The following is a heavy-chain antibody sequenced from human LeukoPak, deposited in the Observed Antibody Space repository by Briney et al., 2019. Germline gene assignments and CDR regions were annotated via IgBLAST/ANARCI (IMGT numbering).Heavy chain of an antibody. V-gene: IGHV4-59*01. CDR1: GGSISSYY. J-gene: IGHJ5*02. CDR3: AREGIAAAGPGGSWFDP. CDR2: IYYSGST. D-gene: IGHD6-13*01. Sequence: SETLSLTCTVSGGSISSYYWSWIRQPPGKGLEWIGYIYYSGSTNYNPSLKSRVTIPVDTSKNQFSLKLSSVTAADTAVYYCAREGIAAAGPGGSWFDPWGQGTLVTVSS.